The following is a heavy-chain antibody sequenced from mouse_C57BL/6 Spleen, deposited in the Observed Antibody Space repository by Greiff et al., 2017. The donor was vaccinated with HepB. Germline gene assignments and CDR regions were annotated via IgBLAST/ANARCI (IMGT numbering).Heavy chain of an antibody. CDR3: ARRAVVGYAMDY. D-gene: IGHD1-1*01. J-gene: IGHJ4*01. CDR1: GYTFTDYY. CDR2: INPYNGGT. V-gene: IGHV1-19*01. Sequence: EVQLVESGPVLVKPGASVKMSCKASGYTFTDYYMNWVKQSHGKSLEWIGVINPYNGGTSYNQKFKGKATLTVDKSSSTAYMELNSLTSEDSAVYYCARRAVVGYAMDYWGQGTSVTVSS.